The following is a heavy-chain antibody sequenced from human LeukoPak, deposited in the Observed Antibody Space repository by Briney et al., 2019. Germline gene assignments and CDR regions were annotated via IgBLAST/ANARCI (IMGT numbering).Heavy chain of an antibody. Sequence: SVKASRTASGGTFSIYAISRVRQAPGQGGEWGGGITPILGAANYAPKFQGRVTITTDESTSTAYMELSSLRSEDTAIYYCARSSGYSYYYYIDYWGKGTTVTVSS. CDR2: ITPILGAA. D-gene: IGHD3-22*01. J-gene: IGHJ6*03. CDR1: GGTFSIYA. CDR3: ARSSGYSYYYYIDY. V-gene: IGHV1-69*05.